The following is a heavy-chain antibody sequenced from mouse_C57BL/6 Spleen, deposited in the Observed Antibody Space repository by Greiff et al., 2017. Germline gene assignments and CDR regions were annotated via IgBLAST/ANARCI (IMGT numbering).Heavy chain of an antibody. CDR1: GFNIKDYY. J-gene: IGHJ2*01. V-gene: IGHV14-2*01. CDR3: ARSTTVVATDYFDY. D-gene: IGHD1-1*01. CDR2: IDPEDGET. Sequence: VHVKQSGAELVKPGASVKLSCTASGFNIKDYYMHWVKQRTEQGLEWIGRIDPEDGETKYAPKFQGKATITADTSSNTAYLQLSRLKSEDTAVYYCARSTTVVATDYFDYWGQGTTLTVSS.